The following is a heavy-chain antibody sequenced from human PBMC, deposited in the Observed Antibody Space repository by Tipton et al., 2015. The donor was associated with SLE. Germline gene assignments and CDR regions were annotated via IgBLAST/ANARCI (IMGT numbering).Heavy chain of an antibody. D-gene: IGHD1-1*01. V-gene: IGHV3-21*01. CDR1: GFNFSTYS. J-gene: IGHJ2*01. CDR2: ISSKGTYI. Sequence: SLRLSCSASGFNFSTYSMNWIRQAPGKGLEWVSSISSKGTYIYYADSVKGRFTISRDNAQNSLYLQMSSLTVEDTAFYHCARHAGAHNSVIWYLDVWGRGALATVFS. CDR3: ARHAGAHNSVIWYLDV.